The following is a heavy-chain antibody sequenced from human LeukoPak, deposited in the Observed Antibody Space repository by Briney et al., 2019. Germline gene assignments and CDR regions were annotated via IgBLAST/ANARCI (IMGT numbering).Heavy chain of an antibody. CDR2: ISHSGST. CDR3: ARSSNPFDY. D-gene: IGHD4-11*01. Sequence: PSETLSLTCAVYGGSFSGYYWSWIRQPPGKGLEWIGEISHSGSTNYNPSLKSRVTISVDTSKNQFSLKLSSVTAADTAVYYCARSSNPFDYWGQGTLVTVSS. J-gene: IGHJ4*02. V-gene: IGHV4-34*01. CDR1: GGSFSGYY.